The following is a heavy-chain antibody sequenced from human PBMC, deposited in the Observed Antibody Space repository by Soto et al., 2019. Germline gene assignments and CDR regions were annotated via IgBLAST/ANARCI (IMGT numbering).Heavy chain of an antibody. D-gene: IGHD6-19*01. CDR2: IWYDGSNK. CDR1: GFTFSSYG. CDR3: VGLVDAFDI. J-gene: IGHJ3*02. V-gene: IGHV3-33*01. Sequence: QVQLVESGGGVVQPGRSLRLSCAASGFTFSSYGMHWVRQAPGKGLEWVAVIWYDGSNKYYADSVKGRFTISRDNSKNTLYLQMNSLRAEDTAVYYCVGLVDAFDIWGLGTMVTVSS.